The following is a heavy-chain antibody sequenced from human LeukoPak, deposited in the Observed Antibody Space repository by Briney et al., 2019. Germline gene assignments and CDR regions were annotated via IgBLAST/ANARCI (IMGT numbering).Heavy chain of an antibody. CDR2: ISYDAKNK. D-gene: IGHD5-24*01. Sequence: GGSLRLSCAASAFTFSTYGMHWVRQAPGKGLEWAAVISYDAKNKYYSDSVKGRFTITRDNSKDTLYLQMNSLRAEDTAVYYCAKDRHPARTDGYYFDYWGQGTLVTVSS. CDR3: AKDRHPARTDGYYFDY. V-gene: IGHV3-30*18. J-gene: IGHJ4*02. CDR1: AFTFSTYG.